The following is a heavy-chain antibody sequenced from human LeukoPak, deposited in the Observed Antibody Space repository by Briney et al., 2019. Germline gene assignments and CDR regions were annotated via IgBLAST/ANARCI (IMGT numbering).Heavy chain of an antibody. D-gene: IGHD2-2*02. CDR2: IYHNGTP. J-gene: IGHJ6*02. CDR3: ATAPILRGEGGEHYKYGMDV. CDR1: VGSISSGNW. Sequence: KPSETLSLTCAVSVGSISSGNWWSWVRQSPGKGLEWIGEIYHNGTPNYSPSLKSRVTISADTFKNHFSLNLTSVTAADTAVYYCATAPILRGEGGEHYKYGMDVWGQGTTVIVSS. V-gene: IGHV4-4*02.